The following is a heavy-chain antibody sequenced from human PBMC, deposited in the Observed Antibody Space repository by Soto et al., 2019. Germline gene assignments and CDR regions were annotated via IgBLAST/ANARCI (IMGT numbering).Heavy chain of an antibody. Sequence: GASVKVSCKASGYTFTSYDINWVRQATGQGLEWMGWMNPNSGNTGYAQKFQGRVTMTRNTSISTAYMELSSLRSEDTAVYYCARVDLNYGDYRDYFFDYWGKGTLVTVSS. V-gene: IGHV1-8*01. J-gene: IGHJ4*02. CDR2: MNPNSGNT. CDR3: ARVDLNYGDYRDYFFDY. D-gene: IGHD4-17*01. CDR1: GYTFTSYD.